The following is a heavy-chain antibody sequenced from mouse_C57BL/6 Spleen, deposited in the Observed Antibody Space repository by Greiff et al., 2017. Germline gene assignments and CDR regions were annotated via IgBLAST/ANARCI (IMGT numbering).Heavy chain of an antibody. CDR2: INPNNGGT. CDR3: ARLAPFAY. Sequence: DQLQQSGPELVKPGASVKISCKASGYTFTDYYMNWVKQSHGKSLEWIGDINPNNGGTSYNQKFKGKATLTVDKSSSTAYMELRSLTSEDSAVYYCARLAPFAYWGQGTLVTVSA. V-gene: IGHV1-26*01. CDR1: GYTFTDYY. J-gene: IGHJ3*01.